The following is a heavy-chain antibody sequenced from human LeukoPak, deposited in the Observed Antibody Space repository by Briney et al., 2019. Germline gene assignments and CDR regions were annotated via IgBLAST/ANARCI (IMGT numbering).Heavy chain of an antibody. CDR3: ARGAGNYYFYGMDV. V-gene: IGHV4-59*01. CDR1: GGAISSYF. CDR2: IYYSGST. J-gene: IGHJ6*02. Sequence: SETLSLTCTVLGGAISSYFWSWIRKPPGKGLDWIGHIYYSGSTNYNPSLKSRVTVSVDTSKNQFSLKLSSVTAADTAVYYCARGAGNYYFYGMDVWGQGTTVTVSS.